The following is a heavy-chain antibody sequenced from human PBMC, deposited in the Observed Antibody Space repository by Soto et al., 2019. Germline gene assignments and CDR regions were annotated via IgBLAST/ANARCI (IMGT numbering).Heavy chain of an antibody. CDR1: GYTFTSYA. CDR3: ARDIVVVPAAIGPHYYYYYYMDV. J-gene: IGHJ6*03. CDR2: INAGNGNT. V-gene: IGHV1-3*01. D-gene: IGHD2-2*01. Sequence: ASVKVSCKASGYTFTSYAMHWVRQAPGQRLEWMGWINAGNGNTKYSQKFQGRVTMTTDTSTSTAYMELRSLRSDDTAVYYCARDIVVVPAAIGPHYYYYYYMDVWGKGTTVTVSS.